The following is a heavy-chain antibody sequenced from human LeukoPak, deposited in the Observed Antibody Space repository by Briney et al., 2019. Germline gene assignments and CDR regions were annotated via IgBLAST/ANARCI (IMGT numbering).Heavy chain of an antibody. CDR3: AREGGFYRPLDY. Sequence: SGTLSLTCGVSGGSVINTNWWTWVRQPPGKGLEWTGEVHLDGRTNYNPSLESRLTMSVDVSENQVSLKLTSVTAADTAVYYCAREGGFYRPLDYSGQGTLVTVSS. CDR1: GGSVINTNW. V-gene: IGHV4-4*02. CDR2: VHLDGRT. J-gene: IGHJ4*02. D-gene: IGHD3-3*01.